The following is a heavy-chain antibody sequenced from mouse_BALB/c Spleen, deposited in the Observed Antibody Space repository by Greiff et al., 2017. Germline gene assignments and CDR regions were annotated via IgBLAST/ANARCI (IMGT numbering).Heavy chain of an antibody. D-gene: IGHD1-2*01. V-gene: IGHV1-87*01. J-gene: IGHJ4*01. Sequence: VQLQQSGAELARPGASVKLSCKASGYTFTSYWMQWVKQRPGQGLEWIGAIYPGDGDTRYTQKFKGKATLTADKSSSTAYMQLSSLASEDSAVYYCARSLLRLEYYAMDYWGEGTSVTVSS. CDR3: ARSLLRLEYYAMDY. CDR1: GYTFTSYW. CDR2: IYPGDGDT.